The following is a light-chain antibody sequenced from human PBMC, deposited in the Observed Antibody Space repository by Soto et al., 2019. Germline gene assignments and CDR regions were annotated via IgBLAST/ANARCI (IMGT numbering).Light chain of an antibody. J-gene: IGKJ3*01. CDR1: QALSSW. V-gene: IGKV1-12*01. CDR2: AAS. Sequence: DILMTQSPSSVSASVGDRVTITCRASQALSSWLAWYQHKPGKAPNLLIYAASSLQSGVPSRFNGSASGTDFTLTISSLQPEDFATYYCQQCNSFPRIFTFGPGTKVDIK. CDR3: QQCNSFPRIFT.